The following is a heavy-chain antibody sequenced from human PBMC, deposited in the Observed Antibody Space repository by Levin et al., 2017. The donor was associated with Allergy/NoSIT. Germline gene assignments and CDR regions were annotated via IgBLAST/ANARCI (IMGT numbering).Heavy chain of an antibody. CDR1: GGSISSGGYY. CDR2: IYYSGST. CDR3: ARGGYGYSGYDLVGDDAFDI. V-gene: IGHV4-31*03. D-gene: IGHD5-12*01. Sequence: SETLSLTCTVSGGSISSGGYYWSWIRQHPGKGLEWIGYIYYSGSTYYNPSLKSRVTISVDTSKNQFSLKLSSVTAADTAVYYCARGGYGYSGYDLVGDDAFDIWGQGTMVTVSS. J-gene: IGHJ3*02.